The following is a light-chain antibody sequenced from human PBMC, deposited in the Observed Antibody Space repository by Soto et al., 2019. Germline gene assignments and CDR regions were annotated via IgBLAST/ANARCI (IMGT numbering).Light chain of an antibody. V-gene: IGLV2-8*01. J-gene: IGLJ1*01. CDR2: EVT. Sequence: QSVLTQPPSASGSPGRSVTISCSGTSSDVGDSNSVSWYQQHPGKAPKLIIYEVTKRPSGVPDRFSGSKSANAASLTVSGLQAEDEADYYCSLYTSTSTFVFGPGTKVTVL. CDR1: SSDVGDSNS. CDR3: SLYTSTSTFV.